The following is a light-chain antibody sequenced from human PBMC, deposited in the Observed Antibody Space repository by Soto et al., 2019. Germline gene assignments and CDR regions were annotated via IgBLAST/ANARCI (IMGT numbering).Light chain of an antibody. CDR3: QQYGSSSYT. Sequence: EIVLTQSPGTLSLSPGERATLSCRASQNVSSSYLAWYQQKPGQAPRLLIYGASSRATGIPDRFSGSGSGTDFTLTISRLEPEDFAVYYCQQYGSSSYTFGQGTKLESK. CDR1: QNVSSSY. J-gene: IGKJ2*01. V-gene: IGKV3-20*01. CDR2: GAS.